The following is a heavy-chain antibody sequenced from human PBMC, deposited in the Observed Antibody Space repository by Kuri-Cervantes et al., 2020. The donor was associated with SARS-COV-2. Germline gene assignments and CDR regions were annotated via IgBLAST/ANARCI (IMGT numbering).Heavy chain of an antibody. CDR3: ASELLWYFDL. D-gene: IGHD1-26*01. J-gene: IGHJ2*01. Sequence: LSLTCAASGFTFSSYAMHWVRQAPGKGLEWVAVISYDGSNKYYADSVKGRFTISRDNSKNTLYLQMNSLRAEDTAVYYCASELLWYFDLWGHGTLVTVSS. CDR1: GFTFSSYA. CDR2: ISYDGSNK. V-gene: IGHV3-30*04.